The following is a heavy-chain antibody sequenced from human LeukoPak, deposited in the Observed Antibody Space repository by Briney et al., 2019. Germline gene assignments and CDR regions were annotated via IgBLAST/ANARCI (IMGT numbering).Heavy chain of an antibody. CDR3: ARAPGYSSGWYRGFFWFDP. CDR1: GYTFTSYG. V-gene: IGHV1-18*01. CDR2: ISAYNGNT. D-gene: IGHD6-19*01. J-gene: IGHJ5*02. Sequence: GASVKVSCKASGYTFTSYGISWVRQAPGQGLEWMGWISAYNGNTNYAQKLQGRVTMTTDTSTSTAYMELRSLRSDDTAVYYCARAPGYSSGWYRGFFWFDPWGQGTLVTVSS.